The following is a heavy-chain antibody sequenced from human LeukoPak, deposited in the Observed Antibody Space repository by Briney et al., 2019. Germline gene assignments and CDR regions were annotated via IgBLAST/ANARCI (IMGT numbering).Heavy chain of an antibody. J-gene: IGHJ2*01. V-gene: IGHV4-59*01. CDR3: ARTYGSSGLGYFDL. CDR2: IYYSGST. D-gene: IGHD6-13*01. CDR1: GGSISRYY. Sequence: PSETRCLTCTVLGGSISRYYWSWIRQPPGKGLKWIGYIYYSGSTNYSPSLKCRLTISVDTSKNQFSLKLSSVTAADTAVYYCARTYGSSGLGYFDLWGRGTLVTVSS.